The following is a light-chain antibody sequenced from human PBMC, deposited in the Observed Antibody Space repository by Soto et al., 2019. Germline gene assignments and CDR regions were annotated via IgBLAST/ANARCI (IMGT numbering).Light chain of an antibody. V-gene: IGKV3-15*01. Sequence: EIVMTQSPATLSVSPGERATLSCRASQSVSSNLAWYQQKPGQVPRLLIYGASTRATGIQARFSGSGSGTEFTLTIRSLQSEDFAVYYCKQYNNWLGTVGQGTKVDIK. J-gene: IGKJ1*01. CDR3: KQYNNWLGT. CDR1: QSVSSN. CDR2: GAS.